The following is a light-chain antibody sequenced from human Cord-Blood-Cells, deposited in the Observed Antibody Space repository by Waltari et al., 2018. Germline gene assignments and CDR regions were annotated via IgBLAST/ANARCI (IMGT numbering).Light chain of an antibody. V-gene: IGLV1-44*01. CDR3: AAWDDSLNGQV. CDR2: SNK. CDR1: SSNIGSNT. J-gene: IGLJ3*02. Sequence: QSVLTQPPSASGTPGQRVTIPCSGSSSNIGSNTVNWYQQLPGTAPKLLIYSNKQRPSGVPDRFSGSKSGTSASLAISGLQSEDEADYYCAAWDDSLNGQVFGGGTKLTVL.